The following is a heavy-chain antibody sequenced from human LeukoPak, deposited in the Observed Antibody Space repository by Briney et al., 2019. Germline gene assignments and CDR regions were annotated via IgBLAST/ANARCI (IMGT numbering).Heavy chain of an antibody. D-gene: IGHD1-1*01. CDR3: AREGRDIWNYYYGMDV. Sequence: GGSLRLSCAASGFTFSSYAMHWVRQAPGKGLEWVAVISYDGSNKYYADSVKGRFTISRDNSKNTLYLQMNSLRAEDTAVYYCAREGRDIWNYYYGMDVWGQGTTVTVSS. CDR1: GFTFSSYA. CDR2: ISYDGSNK. J-gene: IGHJ6*02. V-gene: IGHV3-30-3*01.